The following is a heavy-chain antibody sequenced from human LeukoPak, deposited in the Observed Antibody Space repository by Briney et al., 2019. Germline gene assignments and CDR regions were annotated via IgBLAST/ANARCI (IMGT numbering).Heavy chain of an antibody. CDR2: ISAYNGNT. CDR1: GYTFTSYG. Sequence: ASVKVSCKASGYTFTSYGISWVRQAPGQGLEWMGWISAYNGNTNYAQKLQGRVTMTTDTSTSTAYMELRSLRSDDTAVYYCARDSYCSGGSCLRYFQHWGQGTLVTVSS. J-gene: IGHJ1*01. V-gene: IGHV1-18*01. CDR3: ARDSYCSGGSCLRYFQH. D-gene: IGHD2-15*01.